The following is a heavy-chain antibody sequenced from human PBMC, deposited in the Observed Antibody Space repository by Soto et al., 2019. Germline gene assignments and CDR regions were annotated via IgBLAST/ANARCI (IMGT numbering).Heavy chain of an antibody. Sequence: SETLSLTCTVSGGSISSGDYYWSWIRQPPGKGLEWIGYIYYSGSTYYNPSLKSRVTISVDTSKNQFSLKLSSVTAADTAVYYCASSYDSSGYYGPPFDYWGQGTLVTVSS. CDR3: ASSYDSSGYYGPPFDY. J-gene: IGHJ4*02. CDR2: IYYSGST. CDR1: GGSISSGDYY. V-gene: IGHV4-30-4*01. D-gene: IGHD3-22*01.